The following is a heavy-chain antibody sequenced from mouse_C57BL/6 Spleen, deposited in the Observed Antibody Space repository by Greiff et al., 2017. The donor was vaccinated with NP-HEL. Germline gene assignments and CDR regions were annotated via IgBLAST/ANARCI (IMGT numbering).Heavy chain of an antibody. CDR2: IDPSDSYT. J-gene: IGHJ1*03. D-gene: IGHD2-1*01. V-gene: IGHV1-69*01. CDR3: ARKLRSFDV. Sequence: QVQLQQPGAELVMPGASVKLSCKASGYTFTSYWMHWVKQRPGQGLEWIGEIDPSDSYTNYNQKFKGKSTLTVDKSSSTAYMHLSSLTSEDSAVYYCARKLRSFDVWGTGTTVTVSS. CDR1: GYTFTSYW.